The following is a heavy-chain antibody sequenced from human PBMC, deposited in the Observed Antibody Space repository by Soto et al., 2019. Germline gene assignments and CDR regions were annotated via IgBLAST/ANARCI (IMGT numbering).Heavy chain of an antibody. CDR2: IISSSSYT. J-gene: IGHJ3*02. CDR3: ARDYYDSTDRHAFDI. Sequence: QVQLVESGGGLVKPGGSLRLSCAASGFTFSDYYMSWIRQAPGKGLAWVSYIISSSSYTNYADSVKGRFTISRDNAKNSLYLQMNSLRAEDTAVYYCARDYYDSTDRHAFDIWGQGTMVTVSS. V-gene: IGHV3-11*06. D-gene: IGHD3-22*01. CDR1: GFTFSDYY.